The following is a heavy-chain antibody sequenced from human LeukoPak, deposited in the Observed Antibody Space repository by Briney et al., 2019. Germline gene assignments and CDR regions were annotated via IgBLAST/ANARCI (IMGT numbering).Heavy chain of an antibody. CDR2: INSDGSST. J-gene: IGHJ3*02. V-gene: IGHV3-74*01. Sequence: GGSMRPSCAASGFTFSSYWMHWVRQARGKGLVWVSRINSDGSSTSYADSVKGRFTISRDNAKNTLYLQMNSLRAEDTAVYYCATGERHGFDIWGQGTMVAVSS. CDR3: ATGERHGFDI. CDR1: GFTFSSYW.